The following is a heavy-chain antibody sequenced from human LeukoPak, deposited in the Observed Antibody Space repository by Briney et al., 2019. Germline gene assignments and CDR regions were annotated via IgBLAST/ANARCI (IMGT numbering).Heavy chain of an antibody. CDR3: ARRWSYGSGRPHNWFDP. D-gene: IGHD3-10*01. J-gene: IGHJ5*02. Sequence: SETLSLTCTVSGGSISSGGYYWRWIRQHPGKGLEWIGYIYYSGSTYYNPSLKSRVTISVDTSKNHFSLKLSSVTAADTAVYYCARRWSYGSGRPHNWFDPWGQGTLVTVSS. CDR1: GGSISSGGYY. V-gene: IGHV4-31*03. CDR2: IYYSGST.